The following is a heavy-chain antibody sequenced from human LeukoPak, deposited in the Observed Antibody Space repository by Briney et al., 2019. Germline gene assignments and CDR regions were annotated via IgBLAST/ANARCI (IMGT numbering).Heavy chain of an antibody. CDR1: GGSFSGYY. CDR3: ASRRHYYDSSGYYYRDY. J-gene: IGHJ4*02. CDR2: INHSGST. V-gene: IGHV4-34*01. Sequence: SETLSLTCAVYGGSFSGYYWSWIRQPPGKGLEWIGEINHSGSTNYNPSLKSRVTISVDTSKNQCSLKLSSVTAADTAVYYCASRRHYYDSSGYYYRDYWGQGTLVTVSS. D-gene: IGHD3-22*01.